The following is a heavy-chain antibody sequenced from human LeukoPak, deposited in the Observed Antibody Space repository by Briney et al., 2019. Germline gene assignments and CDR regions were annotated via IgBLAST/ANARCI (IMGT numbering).Heavy chain of an antibody. V-gene: IGHV1-2*02. J-gene: IGHJ4*02. CDR3: ARDLGVRGVTPDDY. CDR2: INPNSGGT. CDR1: GYTFTGYY. D-gene: IGHD3-10*01. Sequence: ASVKVSCKASGYTFTGYYMHWVRQAPGQGLEWMGWINPNSGGTNYAQRFQGRVTMTRDTSISTAYMELSRLRSDDTAVYYCARDLGVRGVTPDDYWGQGTLVTVSS.